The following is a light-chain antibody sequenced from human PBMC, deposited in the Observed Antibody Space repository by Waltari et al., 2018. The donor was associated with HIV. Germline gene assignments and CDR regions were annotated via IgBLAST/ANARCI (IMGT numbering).Light chain of an antibody. CDR2: DVS. Sequence: HSALTQPPSASGSPGQSIPISCTGTSSDVGGYNYLSWYQQHPGKAPKLMIYDVSNRPSGVSNRFSGSKSGNTASLTISGLQAEDEADYYCSSYTSSSNYVFGTGTKVTVL. CDR1: SSDVGGYNY. CDR3: SSYTSSSNYV. J-gene: IGLJ1*01. V-gene: IGLV2-14*03.